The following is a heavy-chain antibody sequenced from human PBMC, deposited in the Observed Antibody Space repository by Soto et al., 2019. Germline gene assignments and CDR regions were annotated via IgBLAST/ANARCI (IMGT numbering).Heavy chain of an antibody. Sequence: GESLKISCKASGYIFIDYWIGWVRQMPGKGLEWMGIVYPRDSDTRYSPSFQGQVTISADRSTGTAFLQWRSLKASDTALYYCARPPLPGYSIHFNSWGQGTLVTVSS. CDR3: ARPPLPGYSIHFNS. CDR2: VYPRDSDT. CDR1: GYIFIDYW. D-gene: IGHD2-15*01. V-gene: IGHV5-51*01. J-gene: IGHJ4*02.